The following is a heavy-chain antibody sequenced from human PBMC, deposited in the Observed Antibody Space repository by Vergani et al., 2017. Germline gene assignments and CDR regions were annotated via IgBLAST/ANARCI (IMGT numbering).Heavy chain of an antibody. CDR2: IYYSGST. CDR1: GDFVSNDIYY. D-gene: IGHD3-3*01. J-gene: IGHJ3*02. Sequence: QVQLQESGPGLVKPSETLSLSCTVSGDFVSNDIYYWSWIRQPAGKGLEWIGYIYYSGSTNYNPSLKSRVTISVDTSKNQLSLKLRSVTAADTAVYYCARGFDSWNAFDIWGQGTMLTVSS. V-gene: IGHV4-61*10. CDR3: ARGFDSWNAFDI.